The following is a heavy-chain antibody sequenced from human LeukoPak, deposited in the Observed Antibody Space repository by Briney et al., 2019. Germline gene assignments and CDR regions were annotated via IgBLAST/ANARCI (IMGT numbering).Heavy chain of an antibody. Sequence: GGSLRLSCVASGFTFSSYAMTWVRQAPGKGLEWVSAIHGGGAATYYSDSVKGRFTISRDNAKNTLYLQMNSLRAEDTAVYCCAKEVVVVAATGWFDPWGQGTLVTVSS. D-gene: IGHD2-15*01. CDR2: IHGGGAAT. J-gene: IGHJ5*02. CDR3: AKEVVVVAATGWFDP. V-gene: IGHV3-23*01. CDR1: GFTFSSYA.